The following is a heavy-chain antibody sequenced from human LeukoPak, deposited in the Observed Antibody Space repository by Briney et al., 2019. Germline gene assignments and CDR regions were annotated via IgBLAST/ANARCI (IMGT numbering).Heavy chain of an antibody. V-gene: IGHV4-39*07. J-gene: IGHJ3*02. D-gene: IGHD2-15*01. Sequence: SDTVSLMCTVWGRLLSFCRDLGRWIPRPRGKGLEWIGIIDYSGNTYYNPSLKSRITISVDTSKNQFSLKLSSVTAADTAVYYCAQDSIGGRYFDMWGQGTRVTVSP. CDR3: AQDSIGGRYFDM. CDR2: IDYSGNT. CDR1: GRLLSFCRDL.